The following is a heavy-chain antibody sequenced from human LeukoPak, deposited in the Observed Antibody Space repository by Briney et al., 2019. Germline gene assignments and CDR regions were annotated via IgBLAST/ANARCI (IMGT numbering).Heavy chain of an antibody. V-gene: IGHV4-34*01. CDR1: GGSFSGHY. J-gene: IGHJ4*02. Sequence: SETLSLTCAVYGGSFSGHYWSWIRQPPGKGPEWIGEINHSGSTNYNPSLKSRVTISVDTSKNQFSLKLSSVTAADTAVYYCARLSKKLMVYASFDYWGQGTLVTVSS. CDR2: INHSGST. D-gene: IGHD2-8*01. CDR3: ARLSKKLMVYASFDY.